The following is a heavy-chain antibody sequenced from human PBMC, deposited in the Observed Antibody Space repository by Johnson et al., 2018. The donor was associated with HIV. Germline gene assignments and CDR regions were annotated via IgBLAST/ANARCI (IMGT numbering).Heavy chain of an antibody. J-gene: IGHJ3*02. Sequence: VQLVESGGGVVRPGGSLRLSCAASGFTFDDYGMSWVRQAPGQGLEWVSGINGYGCTTGYADSVKVRFTISRDNAKNSLYLQMNSLRAEDTALYYCARGAYYYDSSGGNDAFDIWGRGTMVTVSS. D-gene: IGHD3-22*01. CDR3: ARGAYYYDSSGGNDAFDI. CDR1: GFTFDDYG. V-gene: IGHV3-20*04. CDR2: INGYGCTT.